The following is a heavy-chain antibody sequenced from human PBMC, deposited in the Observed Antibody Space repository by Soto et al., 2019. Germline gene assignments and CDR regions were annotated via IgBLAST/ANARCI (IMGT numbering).Heavy chain of an antibody. CDR2: IYYSGST. D-gene: IGHD6-13*01. CDR1: GGFISSGGYY. CDR3: ARERQSSSWYGGNWFDP. V-gene: IGHV4-31*03. J-gene: IGHJ5*02. Sequence: SETLSLTCTVSGGFISSGGYYWSWIRQHPGKGLEWIGYIYYSGSTYYNPSLKSRVTISVDTSKNQFSLKLSSVTAADTAVYYCARERQSSSWYGGNWFDPWGQGTLVTVSS.